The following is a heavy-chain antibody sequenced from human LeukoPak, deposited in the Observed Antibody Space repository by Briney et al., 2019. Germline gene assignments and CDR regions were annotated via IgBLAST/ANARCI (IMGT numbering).Heavy chain of an antibody. D-gene: IGHD4-23*01. CDR2: IWYDGSNK. J-gene: IGHJ4*02. CDR1: GFTFSSYG. Sequence: GGSLRLSCAASGFTFSSYGMHWVRQAPGKGLEWVAVIWYDGSNKYYADSVKGRLTISRDNSKNTLYLQMNSLRAEDTAVYYCARDMTGGNDFDYWGQGTLVTVSS. CDR3: ARDMTGGNDFDY. V-gene: IGHV3-33*01.